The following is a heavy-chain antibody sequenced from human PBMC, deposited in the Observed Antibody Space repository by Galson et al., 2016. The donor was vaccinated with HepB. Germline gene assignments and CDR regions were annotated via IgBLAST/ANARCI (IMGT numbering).Heavy chain of an antibody. CDR1: GFAFNNYG. CDR2: IWYGGNNK. J-gene: IGHJ4*02. Sequence: SLRLSCAASGFAFNNYGMHWVRQAPGKGLEWVALIWYGGNNKNYADSAKGRFTISRDNSKNTLYLQMNSLRAEDTAVYYCAKAGPSGIRYQDVWFDYWGQGTLVTVSS. V-gene: IGHV3-33*06. CDR3: AKAGPSGIRYQDVWFDY. D-gene: IGHD3-3*01.